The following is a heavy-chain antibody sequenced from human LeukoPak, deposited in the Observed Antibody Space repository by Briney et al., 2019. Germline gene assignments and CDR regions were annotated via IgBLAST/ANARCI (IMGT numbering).Heavy chain of an antibody. J-gene: IGHJ4*02. V-gene: IGHV4-34*01. Sequence: SETLSLTCAVYGGSFSGYYWSWIRQPPGKGLEWIGEINHSGSTNYNPSLKSRATISVDTSKNQFSLKLSSVTAADTAVYYCARGTPAANQLLPTPFNYWGQGTLVTVSS. CDR1: GGSFSGYY. CDR3: ARGTPAANQLLPTPFNY. D-gene: IGHD2-2*01. CDR2: INHSGST.